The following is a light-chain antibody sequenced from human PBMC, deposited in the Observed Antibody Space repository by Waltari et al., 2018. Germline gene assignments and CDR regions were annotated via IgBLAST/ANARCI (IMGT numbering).Light chain of an antibody. CDR3: SSYAGYTTLV. CDR2: DVS. V-gene: IGLV2-11*01. J-gene: IGLJ3*02. CDR1: SREIGGYNY. Sequence: QSALTQPRSVSGAPGQSVTISCTGSSREIGGYNYVSWDQQHPGKAPKLMIYDVSERPSGVHDRCSGPKSGTTAFLTISGLHADDAADYFCSSYAGYTTLVFGGGTKLPVL.